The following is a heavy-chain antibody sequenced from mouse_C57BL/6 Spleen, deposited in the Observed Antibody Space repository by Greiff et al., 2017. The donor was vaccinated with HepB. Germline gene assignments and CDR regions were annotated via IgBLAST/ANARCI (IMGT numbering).Heavy chain of an antibody. CDR3: ASLDYGSSKGAYYYAMDY. D-gene: IGHD1-1*01. CDR2: IWTGGGT. Sequence: VKLVESGPGLVAPSQSLSITCTVSGFSLTSYAISWVRQPPGKGLEWLGVIWTGGGTNYNSALKSRLSISKDNSKSQVFLKMNSLQTDDTARYYCASLDYGSSKGAYYYAMDYWGQGTSVTVSS. J-gene: IGHJ4*01. CDR1: GFSLTSYA. V-gene: IGHV2-9-1*01.